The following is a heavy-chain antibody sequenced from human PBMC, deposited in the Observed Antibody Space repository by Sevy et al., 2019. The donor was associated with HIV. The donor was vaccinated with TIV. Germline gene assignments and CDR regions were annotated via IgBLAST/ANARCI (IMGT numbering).Heavy chain of an antibody. Sequence: GGSLRLSCEASGFTFSDHYMDWVRQAPGKGLEWVGRIRKKSNSNSTEYAASVKDRFTVSRDDSKKSLYLQMNSLKGDDTAVYFCARGQALGGHYYFDHWGQGTQVTVSS. CDR1: GFTFSDHY. CDR3: ARGQALGGHYYFDH. CDR2: IRKKSNSNST. J-gene: IGHJ4*02. V-gene: IGHV3-72*01. D-gene: IGHD3-16*01.